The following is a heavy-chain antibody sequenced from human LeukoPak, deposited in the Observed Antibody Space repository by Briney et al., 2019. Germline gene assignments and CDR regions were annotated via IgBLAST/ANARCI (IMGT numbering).Heavy chain of an antibody. CDR3: ARVLTYYYDSSGYYEGAFDI. CDR1: GYTFTGYY. CDR2: INPNSGGT. Sequence: ASVKVSCKASGYTFTGYYMHWVRQAPGQGLEWMGWINPNSGGTNYAQKFQGRVTMTRDTSISTAYMELSRLRSDDTAVYYCARVLTYYYDSSGYYEGAFDIWGQGTMVTVSS. D-gene: IGHD3-22*01. V-gene: IGHV1-2*02. J-gene: IGHJ3*02.